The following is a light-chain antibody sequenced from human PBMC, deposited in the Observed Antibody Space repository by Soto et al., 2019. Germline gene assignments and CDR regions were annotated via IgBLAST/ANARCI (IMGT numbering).Light chain of an antibody. J-gene: IGLJ1*01. CDR3: SSYTTTNTYV. CDR1: SSNIGSNY. V-gene: IGLV1-47*02. Sequence: QSVLTQPPSASGTPGQRVTISCSGSSSNIGSNYVYWYQQLPGTAPKLLIYSNRPSGVSNRFSGSKSGNTASLTISGLQAEDEADYYCSSYTTTNTYVFGTGTKITVL. CDR2: SN.